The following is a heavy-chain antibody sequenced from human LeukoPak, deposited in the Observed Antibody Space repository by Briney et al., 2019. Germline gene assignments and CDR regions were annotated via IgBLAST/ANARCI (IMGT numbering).Heavy chain of an antibody. CDR3: AKDRGPYLGIDNNWFDP. V-gene: IGHV3-23*01. Sequence: PGGSRRLSCAASGFTFNLYGMSWVRQVPGKGLEWASGISGYGANTYYADSVKGRFTISRDNSKNTVFLQMNSLTVEDTAVYHCAKDRGPYLGIDNNWFDPWGQGTLVIVSS. D-gene: IGHD1-26*01. J-gene: IGHJ5*02. CDR1: GFTFNLYG. CDR2: ISGYGANT.